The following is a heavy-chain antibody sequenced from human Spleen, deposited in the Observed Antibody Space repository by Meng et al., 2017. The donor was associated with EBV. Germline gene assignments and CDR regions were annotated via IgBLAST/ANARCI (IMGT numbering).Heavy chain of an antibody. J-gene: IGHJ4*02. D-gene: IGHD3-10*01. CDR1: GGSVRSASYY. Sequence: QRQLQESGPGVLKPSETLSLTCTVSGGSVRSASYYWTWIRQPPGKALEWIGYIHYSGNPNYNSSLKRRVTISVDMSKNQFSLRLSSVTAADTAVYYCARLFYYGSGRLKFDFWGQGTLVTVSS. V-gene: IGHV4-61*01. CDR2: IHYSGNP. CDR3: ARLFYYGSGRLKFDF.